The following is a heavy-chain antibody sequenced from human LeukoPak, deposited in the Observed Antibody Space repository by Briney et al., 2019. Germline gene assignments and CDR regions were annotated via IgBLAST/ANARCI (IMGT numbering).Heavy chain of an antibody. Sequence: GASVKVSCKASGGTFSSYAISWVRQAPGQGLEWMGGIIPIFGTANYAQKFQGRVTITADESTSTACMELSSLRSEDTAVYYCARGRVVAATSWFDPWGQGTLVTVSS. CDR2: IIPIFGTA. D-gene: IGHD2-15*01. CDR3: ARGRVVAATSWFDP. CDR1: GGTFSSYA. V-gene: IGHV1-69*13. J-gene: IGHJ5*02.